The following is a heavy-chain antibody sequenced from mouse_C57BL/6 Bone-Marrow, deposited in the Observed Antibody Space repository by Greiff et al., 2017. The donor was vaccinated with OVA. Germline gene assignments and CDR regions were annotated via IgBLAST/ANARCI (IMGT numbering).Heavy chain of an antibody. V-gene: IGHV1-50*01. J-gene: IGHJ2*01. Sequence: QVQLQQPGAELVKPGASVKLSCKASGYTFTSYWMQWVKQRPGQGLEWIGEIDPSDSYTNYNQKFKGKATLTVDTSSSTAYMQLSSLTSEDSEVYYCARGDYDYDGYWGQGTTLTVSS. CDR1: GYTFTSYW. D-gene: IGHD2-4*01. CDR3: ARGDYDYDGY. CDR2: IDPSDSYT.